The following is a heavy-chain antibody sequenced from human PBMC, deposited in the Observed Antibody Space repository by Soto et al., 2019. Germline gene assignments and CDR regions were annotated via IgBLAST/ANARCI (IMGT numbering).Heavy chain of an antibody. CDR3: AKHLSNGSPDY. J-gene: IGHJ4*02. D-gene: IGHD2-15*01. V-gene: IGHV3-23*01. CDR2: ISGSGGGT. CDR1: GFTFSSYA. Sequence: EVQLLESGGALVQPGGSLRLSCAASGFTFSSYAMSWVRQAPGKGLEWVSLISGSGGGTYYADSVKGRFTISRDNSKNTLYLLMNSLRAEDTAVFYCAKHLSNGSPDYWGQGTLVTVSS.